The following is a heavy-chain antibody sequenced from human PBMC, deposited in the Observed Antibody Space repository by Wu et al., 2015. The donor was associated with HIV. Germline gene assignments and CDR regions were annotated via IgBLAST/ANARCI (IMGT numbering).Heavy chain of an antibody. Sequence: QVQLVQSGAEVKKPGASVKVSCKASGYTFTSYGISWVRQAPGQGLEWMGWISAYNGNTNYAQKFQGRVTMTRNTSIRTAYMELSSLRSEDTAVYYCARQRVYTSGRYIYDFWGQGTLVTVSS. CDR3: ARQRVYTSGRYIYDF. CDR1: GYTFTSYG. J-gene: IGHJ4*02. CDR2: ISAYNGNT. V-gene: IGHV1-18*01. D-gene: IGHD6-19*01.